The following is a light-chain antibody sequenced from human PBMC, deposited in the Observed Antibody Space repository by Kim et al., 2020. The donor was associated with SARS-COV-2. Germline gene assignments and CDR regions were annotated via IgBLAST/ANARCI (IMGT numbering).Light chain of an antibody. CDR2: STS. CDR1: QGVGSW. CDR3: RQTNTIPYT. Sequence: DIQMTQSPSSVSASVGDRVTINCRASQGVGSWLSWYQLKPGKAPKLLISSTSTLQGGVPLRFSGSGSGTYFILTISSLQPEDFATYCCRQTNTIPYTFGQGTKLEI. J-gene: IGKJ2*01. V-gene: IGKV1D-12*01.